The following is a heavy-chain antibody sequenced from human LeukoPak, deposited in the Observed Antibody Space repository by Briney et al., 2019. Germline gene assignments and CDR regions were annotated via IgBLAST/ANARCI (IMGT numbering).Heavy chain of an antibody. J-gene: IGHJ5*02. CDR3: ARLGTTDNWFDP. CDR1: GGSISSGSYY. D-gene: IGHD1-7*01. Sequence: PSETLSLTCTVSGGSISSGSYYWSWIRQPAGKGLEWIGRIYTSGSTYYNPSLKSRVTISVDTSKNQFSLKLSSVTAADTAVYYCARLGTTDNWFDPWGQGTLVTVSS. CDR2: IYTSGST. V-gene: IGHV4-61*02.